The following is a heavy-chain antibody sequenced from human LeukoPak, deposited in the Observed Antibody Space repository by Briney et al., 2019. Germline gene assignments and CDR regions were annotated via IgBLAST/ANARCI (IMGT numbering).Heavy chain of an antibody. V-gene: IGHV1-18*01. J-gene: IGHJ5*02. CDR3: ARDKREYSSGWYGWFDP. CDR2: ISAYNGNT. CDR1: GYTFTSYG. D-gene: IGHD6-19*01. Sequence: ASVKVSCKASGYTFTSYGISWVRQAPGQGLEWMGWISAYNGNTNYAQKLQGRVTMTTDTSTSTAYMELRSLRSDDTAVYYCARDKREYSSGWYGWFDPWGQGTLVTVSS.